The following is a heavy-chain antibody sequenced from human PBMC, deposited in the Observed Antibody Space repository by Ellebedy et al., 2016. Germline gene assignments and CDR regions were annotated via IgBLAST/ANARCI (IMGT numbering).Heavy chain of an antibody. J-gene: IGHJ2*01. CDR3: ARDQVSWYFDL. CDR2: IWFDGSNT. V-gene: IGHV3-33*01. Sequence: GGSLRLXCAASGFIFSNYGMHWVRQAPGKGLEWVALIWFDGSNTYYADSVKGRFTISRDDSKKTLSLQMNSLRAEDTAVYYCARDQVSWYFDLWGRGTLVTVSS. CDR1: GFIFSNYG.